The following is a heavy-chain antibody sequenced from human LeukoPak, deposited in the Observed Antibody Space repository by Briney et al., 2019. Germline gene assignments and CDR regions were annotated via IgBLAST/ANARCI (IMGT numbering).Heavy chain of an antibody. CDR2: INWNGGSN. V-gene: IGHV3-20*04. CDR3: ARDYFDDSIGYYCLDY. Sequence: GGSLSLSCAASGSTFSSYGMSWVRQAPGKGLEWVSCINWNGGSNSYADSMKDRFTISRDNDKNSLYLQISSLRAEDTALYYCARDYFDDSIGYYCLDYWGQGTLVTVSS. CDR1: GSTFSSYG. J-gene: IGHJ4*02. D-gene: IGHD3-22*01.